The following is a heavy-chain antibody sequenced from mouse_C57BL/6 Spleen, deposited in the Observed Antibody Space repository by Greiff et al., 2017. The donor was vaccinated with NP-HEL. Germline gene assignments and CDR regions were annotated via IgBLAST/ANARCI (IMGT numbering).Heavy chain of an antibody. CDR2: IDPSDSET. D-gene: IGHD1-1*01. Sequence: QVQLKQPGAELVRPGSSVKLSCKASGYTFTSYWMHWVKQRPIQGLEWIGNIDPSDSETHYNQKFKDKATLTVDKSSSTAYMQLSSLTSEDSAVYYCARENYYGSSYPFDYWGQGTTLTVSS. V-gene: IGHV1-52*01. J-gene: IGHJ2*01. CDR1: GYTFTSYW. CDR3: ARENYYGSSYPFDY.